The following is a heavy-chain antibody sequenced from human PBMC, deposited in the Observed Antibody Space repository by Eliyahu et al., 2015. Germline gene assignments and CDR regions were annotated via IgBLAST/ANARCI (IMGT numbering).Heavy chain of an antibody. CDR1: GFKFSNYA. J-gene: IGHJ4*02. CDR3: AKGVQSSTWSEILNYFDY. Sequence: DVQLMESGGGLLQPGGSLRLSCAASGFKFSNYAMSWVRQAPGKGLEWIAAIGGRDAGEDTYYAESVRGRFTVSRDNSRSSLFLDCHNLTPEDTAVYYCAKGVQSSTWSEILNYFDYWGQGSLVTVSS. D-gene: IGHD3-3*01. V-gene: IGHV3-23*01. CDR2: IGGRDAGEDT.